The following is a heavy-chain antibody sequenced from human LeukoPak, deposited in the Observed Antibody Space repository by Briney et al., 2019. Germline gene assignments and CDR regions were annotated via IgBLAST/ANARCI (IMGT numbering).Heavy chain of an antibody. CDR1: GGSITSSSYF. D-gene: IGHD5-18*01. CDR2: INHSGST. Sequence: SETLSLTCTVSGGSITSSSYFWGWIRQPPGKGLEWIGEINHSGSTNYNPSLKSRVTISVDTSKNQFSLKLSSVTAADTAVYYCARGSRIQLWFHLLFSAFGIWGQGTMVTVSS. J-gene: IGHJ3*02. CDR3: ARGSRIQLWFHLLFSAFGI. V-gene: IGHV4-39*07.